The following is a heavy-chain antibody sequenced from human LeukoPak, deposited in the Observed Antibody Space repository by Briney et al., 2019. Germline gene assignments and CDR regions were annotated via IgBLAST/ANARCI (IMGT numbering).Heavy chain of an antibody. CDR2: IIPIFGTA. V-gene: IGHV1-69*05. Sequence: GASVKVSCKASGGTFSSYAISWVRQAPGQGLEWMGGIIPIFGTANYAQKFQGRVTITTDESTSTAYMELSSLRSDDTAVYYCARSDPGYCSSTSCSIPYYYYMDVWGKGTTVTVSS. CDR3: ARSDPGYCSSTSCSIPYYYYMDV. J-gene: IGHJ6*03. CDR1: GGTFSSYA. D-gene: IGHD2-2*01.